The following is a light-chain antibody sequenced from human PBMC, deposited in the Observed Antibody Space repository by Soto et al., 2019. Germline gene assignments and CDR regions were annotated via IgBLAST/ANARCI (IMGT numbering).Light chain of an antibody. J-gene: IGKJ5*01. CDR2: GAS. V-gene: IGKV3-20*01. Sequence: EIVLSLSPGTLSLSPGERATLSCRAIQSVSSSYLAWYQQKPGQAPRLLIYGASSRATGIPDRFSGSGSGTDFTLTISRLEPEDFAVYYCQQYNSWPPITFGQGTLLEIK. CDR3: QQYNSWPPIT. CDR1: QSVSSSY.